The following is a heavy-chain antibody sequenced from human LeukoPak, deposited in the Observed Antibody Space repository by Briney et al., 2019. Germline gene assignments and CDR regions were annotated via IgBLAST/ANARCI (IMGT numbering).Heavy chain of an antibody. D-gene: IGHD2-2*02. Sequence: ASVKVSCKASGYTFTSYGISWVRQAPGQGLEWMGWISAYNGNANYAQKLQGRVTMTTDTSTSTAYMELRSLRSDDTAVYYCARVYRSSTSCYTSDYWGQGTLVTVSS. J-gene: IGHJ4*02. CDR3: ARVYRSSTSCYTSDY. CDR2: ISAYNGNA. V-gene: IGHV1-18*01. CDR1: GYTFTSYG.